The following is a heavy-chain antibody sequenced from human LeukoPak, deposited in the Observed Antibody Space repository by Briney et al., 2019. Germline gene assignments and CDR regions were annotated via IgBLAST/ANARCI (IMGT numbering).Heavy chain of an antibody. Sequence: ASVKVSCKASGYTFTSYYMHWVRQAPGRGLEWMGLINPTGGSTGYAQKFQGRVTMTRDMSTSTDYMELSSLRSEDTAVYYCARDLAYCGSDCYLYYYYYYMDVWGKGTTVTISS. D-gene: IGHD2-21*02. V-gene: IGHV1-46*01. CDR3: ARDLAYCGSDCYLYYYYYYMDV. CDR2: INPTGGST. CDR1: GYTFTSYY. J-gene: IGHJ6*03.